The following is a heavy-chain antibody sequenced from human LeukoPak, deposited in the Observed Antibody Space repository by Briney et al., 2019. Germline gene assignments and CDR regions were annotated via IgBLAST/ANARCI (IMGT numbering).Heavy chain of an antibody. CDR3: ARDGGLLAAGNFDY. J-gene: IGHJ4*02. Sequence: GGSLRLSCAASGFTFSDYYMSWIRQAPGKGLEWVSSISSSSSYIYYADSVKGRFTISRDNAKNSLYLQMNSLRAEDTAVYYCARDGGLLAAGNFDYWGQGTLVTVSS. V-gene: IGHV3-11*06. CDR2: ISSSSSYI. CDR1: GFTFSDYY. D-gene: IGHD6-13*01.